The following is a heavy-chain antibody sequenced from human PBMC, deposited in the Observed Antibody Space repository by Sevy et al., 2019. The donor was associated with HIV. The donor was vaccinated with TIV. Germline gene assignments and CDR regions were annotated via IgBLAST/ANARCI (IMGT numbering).Heavy chain of an antibody. D-gene: IGHD3-10*01. Sequence: GGSLRLSCAASGFTFSSYSMNWVRQAPGKGLEWVSSITCGSSYIYYADSVKGRFTISRDNAKNSLYLQMNSLRAEDTVVYYCARSMVRGVIPDVWGQGTTVTVSS. J-gene: IGHJ6*02. CDR1: GFTFSSYS. CDR2: ITCGSSYI. V-gene: IGHV3-21*01. CDR3: ARSMVRGVIPDV.